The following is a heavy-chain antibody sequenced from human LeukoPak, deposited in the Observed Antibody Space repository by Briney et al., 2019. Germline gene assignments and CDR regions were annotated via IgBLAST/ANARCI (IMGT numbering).Heavy chain of an antibody. J-gene: IGHJ4*02. CDR1: GFTFSSYS. CDR2: ISSSSSYI. D-gene: IGHD3-10*01. V-gene: IGHV3-21*01. Sequence: GGSLRLSCAASGFTFSSYSMNWVRQAPGKGLEGVSSISSSSSYIYYADSVKGQFTISRDNAKNSLYLQMNSLRAEDTAVYYCARGASEYYYGSGSPGDYWGQGTLVTVSS. CDR3: ARGASEYYYGSGSPGDY.